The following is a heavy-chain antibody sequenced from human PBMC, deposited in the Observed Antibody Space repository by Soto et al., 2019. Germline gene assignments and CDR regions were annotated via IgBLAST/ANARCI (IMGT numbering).Heavy chain of an antibody. CDR1: GFTFSSYA. Sequence: HPGGSLRLSCAASGFTFSSYAMSWVRQAPGKGLEWVSAISGSGGSTYYADSVKGRFTISRDNSKNTLYLQMNSLRAEDTAVYYCAKGDYYYYYGMDVWGQGTTVTVSS. CDR3: AKGDYYYYYGMDV. V-gene: IGHV3-23*01. J-gene: IGHJ6*02. CDR2: ISGSGGST.